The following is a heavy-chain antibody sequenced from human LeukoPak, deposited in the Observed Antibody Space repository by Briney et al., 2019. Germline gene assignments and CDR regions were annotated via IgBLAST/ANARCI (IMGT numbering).Heavy chain of an antibody. CDR3: ARLVSYGMVRGWNWFDP. V-gene: IGHV4-39*07. Sequence: SETLSLTCTVSGGSISSSSYYWGWIRQPPGKGLEWIGSIYYSGSTYYNPSLKSRVTISVDTSKNQFSLKLSSVTAADTAVYYCARLVSYGMVRGWNWFDPWGQGTLVTVSS. CDR2: IYYSGST. J-gene: IGHJ5*02. D-gene: IGHD3-10*01. CDR1: GGSISSSSYY.